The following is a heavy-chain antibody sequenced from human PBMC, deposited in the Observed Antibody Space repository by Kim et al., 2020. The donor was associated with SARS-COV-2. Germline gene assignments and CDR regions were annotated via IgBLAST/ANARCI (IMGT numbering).Heavy chain of an antibody. V-gene: IGHV1-8*01. D-gene: IGHD2-2*01. Sequence: QKFQGRVTMTRNTSISTAYMELSSLRSEDTAVYYCAAAAAYYYYYYGMDVWGQGTTVTVSS. J-gene: IGHJ6*02. CDR3: AAAAAYYYYYYGMDV.